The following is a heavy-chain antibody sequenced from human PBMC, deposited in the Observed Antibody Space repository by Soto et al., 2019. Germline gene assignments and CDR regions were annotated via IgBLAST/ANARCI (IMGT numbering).Heavy chain of an antibody. CDR2: ISGSGGST. D-gene: IGHD3-9*01. V-gene: IGHV3-23*01. CDR1: GFTFSSYA. Sequence: PGGSLRLSCAASGFTFSSYAMSWVRQAPGKGLEWVSAISGSGGSTYYADSVKGRFTISRDNSKNTLYLQMNSLRAEDTAVYYCAKPLRYFDWSPKGPLIDYWGQGTLVTVSS. CDR3: AKPLRYFDWSPKGPLIDY. J-gene: IGHJ4*02.